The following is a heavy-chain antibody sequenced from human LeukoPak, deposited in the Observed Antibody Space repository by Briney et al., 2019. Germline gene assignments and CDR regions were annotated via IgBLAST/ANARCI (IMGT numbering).Heavy chain of an antibody. D-gene: IGHD2-21*02. CDR3: ARGDLFDY. Sequence: ASVKVSCKASGYTFAAYYIHWVRQAPGQGLEWMGWINPNSGGTKYAQKFQGRVTMTRDTSTSTVYMELSSLRSEDTAVYYCARGDLFDYWGQGTLVTVSS. J-gene: IGHJ4*02. V-gene: IGHV1-2*02. CDR2: INPNSGGT. CDR1: GYTFAAYY.